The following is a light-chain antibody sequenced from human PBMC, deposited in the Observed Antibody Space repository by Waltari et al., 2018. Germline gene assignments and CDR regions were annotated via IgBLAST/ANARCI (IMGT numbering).Light chain of an antibody. CDR3: SSYTSSSSRL. V-gene: IGLV2-14*03. CDR1: SSDVGAYKY. Sequence: QSALTQPASVSGSPGPSITISCPGTSSDVGAYKYVSWYQQHPGKAPKLMIFDVSNRPSGVSTRFSGSKSGNTASLTISGLQAEDEAVYHCSSYTSSSSRLFGGGTKVTVL. CDR2: DVS. J-gene: IGLJ3*02.